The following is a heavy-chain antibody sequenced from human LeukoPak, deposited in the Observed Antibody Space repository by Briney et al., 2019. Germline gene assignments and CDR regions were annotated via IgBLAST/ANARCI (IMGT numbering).Heavy chain of an antibody. CDR1: GFIFSKYA. CDR2: ISGSGVVT. D-gene: IGHD3-22*01. CDR3: TKGSRWLLIVY. J-gene: IGHJ4*02. Sequence: GGSLRLSCAPSGFIFSKYAIGWVSQAPGKGREGVSAISGSGVVTMYADSVKGGFSVSTYNSRTTLYLEMDTLRGEATATYSCTKGSRWLLIVYLCQGTPVTVSS. V-gene: IGHV3-23*01.